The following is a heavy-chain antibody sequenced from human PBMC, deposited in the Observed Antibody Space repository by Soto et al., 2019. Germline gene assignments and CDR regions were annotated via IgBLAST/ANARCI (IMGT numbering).Heavy chain of an antibody. Sequence: GGSLRLSCAASGFTFSSYSMNWVRQAPGKGLEWVSSISSSSSYIYYADSVKGRFTISRDNAKNSLYLQMNSLRAEDTAVYYCARDILYCSSTSCYTGGIDYWGQGTLVTV. CDR1: GFTFSSYS. CDR3: ARDILYCSSTSCYTGGIDY. J-gene: IGHJ4*02. D-gene: IGHD2-2*02. V-gene: IGHV3-21*01. CDR2: ISSSSSYI.